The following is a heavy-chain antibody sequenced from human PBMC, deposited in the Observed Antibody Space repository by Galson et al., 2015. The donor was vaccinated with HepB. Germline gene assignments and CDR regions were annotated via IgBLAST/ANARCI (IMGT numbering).Heavy chain of an antibody. J-gene: IGHJ4*02. CDR2: INPSGGST. CDR3: ARMRGADYDILTGNSPLDY. CDR1: GYTFTSYY. Sequence: SVKVSCKASGYTFTSYYMHWVRQAPGQGLEWMGIINPSGGSTSYAQKLQGRVTMTRDTSTSTVYMELSSLRSEDTAVYYCARMRGADYDILTGNSPLDYWGQGTLVTVSS. D-gene: IGHD3-9*01. V-gene: IGHV1-46*04.